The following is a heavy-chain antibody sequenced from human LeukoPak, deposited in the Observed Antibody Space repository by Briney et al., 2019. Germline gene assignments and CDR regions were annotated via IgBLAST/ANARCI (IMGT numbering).Heavy chain of an antibody. V-gene: IGHV4-39*07. CDR2: IYYSGST. CDR1: GGSISSSSYY. Sequence: PSETLSLTCTVSGGSISSSSYYWGWIRQPPGKGLEWIGSIYYSGSTYYNPSLKSRVTISVDTSKNQFSLKLSSVTAADTAVYYCAREAPYSSGWHGDFDYWGQGTLVTVSS. D-gene: IGHD6-19*01. J-gene: IGHJ4*02. CDR3: AREAPYSSGWHGDFDY.